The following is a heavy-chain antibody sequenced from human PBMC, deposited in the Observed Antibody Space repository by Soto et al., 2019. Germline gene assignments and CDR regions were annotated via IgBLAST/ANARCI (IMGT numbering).Heavy chain of an antibody. J-gene: IGHJ6*03. CDR1: GWSFSGYY. CDR2: INHSGST. Sequence: SETLSLTCAVYGWSFSGYYWSGIRQPPGKGLEWIGEINHSGSTNYNPSLKSRVTISVDTSKNQFSLKLSSVTAADTAVYYCARGASGKGFWSGYPYYYYYYMDVWGKGTTVT. CDR3: ARGASGKGFWSGYPYYYYYYMDV. D-gene: IGHD3-3*01. V-gene: IGHV4-34*01.